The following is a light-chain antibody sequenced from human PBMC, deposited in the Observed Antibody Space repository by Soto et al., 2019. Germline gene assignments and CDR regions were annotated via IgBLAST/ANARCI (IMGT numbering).Light chain of an antibody. V-gene: IGKV1-33*01. J-gene: IGKJ4*01. CDR1: QDISNY. CDR3: QQYDNLLRGT. CDR2: IAS. Sequence: DIQMTQSPSSLSASVGDRVTITCQASQDISNYLNWYQQKPGKAPKLLIYIASYLETGVPSRFSGSGFVTDFNFTISNLQPEDIATYYCQQYDNLLRGTFGGGTKVEIK.